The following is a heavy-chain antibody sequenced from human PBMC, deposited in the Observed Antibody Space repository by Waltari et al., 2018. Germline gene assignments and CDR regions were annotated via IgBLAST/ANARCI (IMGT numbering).Heavy chain of an antibody. D-gene: IGHD2-2*02. V-gene: IGHV1-69*01. Sequence: QVQLVQSGAEVKKPGSSVKVSCKASGGTFSSYAISWVRQAPGQGLEWMGGIIPIVGTANYAQKFQGRVTITADESTSTAYMELSSLRSEDTAVYYCARDIYCSSTSCYTEGYFDYWGQGTLVTVSS. CDR2: IIPIVGTA. CDR1: GGTFSSYA. J-gene: IGHJ4*02. CDR3: ARDIYCSSTSCYTEGYFDY.